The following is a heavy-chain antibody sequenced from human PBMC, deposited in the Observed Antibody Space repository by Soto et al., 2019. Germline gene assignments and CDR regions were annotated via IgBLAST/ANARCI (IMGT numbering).Heavy chain of an antibody. V-gene: IGHV4-34*01. J-gene: IGHJ6*03. CDR2: INHSGST. CDR3: ARGVVVRGVINYYYMDV. CDR1: GGSFSGYY. Sequence: SQTLSLTCAVYGGSFSGYYWSWIRQPPGKGLEWIGEINHSGSTNYNPSLKSRVTISVDTSKNQFSLKLSSVTAADTAVYYCARGVVVRGVINYYYMDVWGKGTTVTVSS. D-gene: IGHD3-10*01.